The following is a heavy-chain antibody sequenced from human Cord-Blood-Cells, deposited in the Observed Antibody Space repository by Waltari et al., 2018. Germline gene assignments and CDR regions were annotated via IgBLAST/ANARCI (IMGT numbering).Heavy chain of an antibody. CDR3: ARSVEYSGSYNWFDP. Sequence: QVQLQESGPGLVKPSETLSLTCAVSGYTISSGYYWGWIRPPPGKGLEWIGSIYHSGSTYYNPSLKSRVTISVDTSKNQFSLKLSSVTAADTAVYYCARSVEYSGSYNWFDPWGQGTLVTVSS. J-gene: IGHJ5*02. CDR1: GYTISSGYY. CDR2: IYHSGST. D-gene: IGHD1-26*01. V-gene: IGHV4-38-2*01.